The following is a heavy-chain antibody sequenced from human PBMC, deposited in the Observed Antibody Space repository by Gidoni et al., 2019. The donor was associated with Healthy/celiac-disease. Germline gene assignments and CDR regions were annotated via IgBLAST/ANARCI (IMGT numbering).Heavy chain of an antibody. CDR1: GGSISSSS. CDR3: ARTAPYYDSSGYDGYYYGMDV. Sequence: QVQLQESCPGLVKPSETLSLTCTVSGGSISSSSWSWIRQPPGKGLEWIGYIYYSGSTNYNPSLKSRVTISVDTSKNQFSLKLSSVTAADTAVYYCARTAPYYDSSGYDGYYYGMDVWGQGTTVTVSS. V-gene: IGHV4-59*01. J-gene: IGHJ6*02. D-gene: IGHD3-22*01. CDR2: IYYSGST.